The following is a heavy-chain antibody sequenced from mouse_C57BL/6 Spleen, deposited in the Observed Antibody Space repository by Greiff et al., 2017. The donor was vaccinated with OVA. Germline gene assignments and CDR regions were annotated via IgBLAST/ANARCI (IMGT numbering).Heavy chain of an antibody. D-gene: IGHD2-1*01. CDR2: INPSSGYT. CDR1: GYTFTSYW. J-gene: IGHJ3*01. Sequence: VQLQQSGAELAKPGASVKLSCKASGYTFTSYWMNWVKQRPGKGLEWIGYINPSSGYTKYNQKFKDKATLTADKSSSTAYMQLSSLTYEDSAVYYCAREIYYGNYLFAYWGQGTLVTVSA. V-gene: IGHV1-7*01. CDR3: AREIYYGNYLFAY.